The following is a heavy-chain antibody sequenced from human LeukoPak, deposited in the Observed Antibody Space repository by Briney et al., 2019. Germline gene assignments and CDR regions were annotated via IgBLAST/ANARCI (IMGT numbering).Heavy chain of an antibody. J-gene: IGHJ4*02. CDR2: IYSGGRT. V-gene: IGHV3-53*01. CDR3: ARDHPPGDY. CDR1: GFIVSTNY. Sequence: GGSLRLSCAASGFIVSTNYMSWVRQAPGKGLEWVSVIYSGGRTYYADSVKGRFTTSRDNSKSTLYLQMNSLRAEDTAVYYSARDHPPGDYWGQGTLVTVSS.